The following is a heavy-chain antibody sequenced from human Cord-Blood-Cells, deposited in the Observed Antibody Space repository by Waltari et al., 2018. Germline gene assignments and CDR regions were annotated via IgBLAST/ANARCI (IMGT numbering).Heavy chain of an antibody. Sequence: QVQLVQSGAEVKKPGASVKVSCKASGYTFTGYYMHWVRQAPGQGLEWMGGTNPNRGGTNYAQKFEGRVTMTRDTSISTAYMELSRLSSDDTAVYYCARVGSSAFDIWGQGTMVTVSS. V-gene: IGHV1-2*02. CDR1: GYTFTGYY. CDR3: ARVGSSAFDI. CDR2: TNPNRGGT. J-gene: IGHJ3*02. D-gene: IGHD3-10*01.